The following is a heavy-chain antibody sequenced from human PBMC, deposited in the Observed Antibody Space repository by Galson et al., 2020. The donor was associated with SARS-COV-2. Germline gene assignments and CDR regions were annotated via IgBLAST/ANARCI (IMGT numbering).Heavy chain of an antibody. V-gene: IGHV1-46*01. CDR3: ARERGLEDFWSGYYTSRYMDV. CDR2: INPSGGST. CDR1: GYTFTSYY. J-gene: IGHJ6*03. D-gene: IGHD3-3*01. Sequence: ASVKVSCKASGYTFTSYYMHWVRQAPGQGLEWMGIINPSGGSTSYAQKFQGRVTMTRDTSTSTVYMELSSLRSEDTAVYYCARERGLEDFWSGYYTSRYMDVWGKGTTVTVSS.